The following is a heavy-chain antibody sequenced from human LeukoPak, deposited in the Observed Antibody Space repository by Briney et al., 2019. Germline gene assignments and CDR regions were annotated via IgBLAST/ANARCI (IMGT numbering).Heavy chain of an antibody. D-gene: IGHD3-3*01. CDR3: ARHPGGVYDFWSGYYTHFDY. CDR2: IYHSGST. V-gene: IGHV4-38-2*01. Sequence: SETLSLTCAVSGYSISSGYYWGWIRQPPGEGLEWIGSIYHSGSTYYNPSLKSRVTISVDTSKTQFSLKLSSVTAADTAVYYCARHPGGVYDFWSGYYTHFDYWGQGTLVTVSS. J-gene: IGHJ4*02. CDR1: GYSISSGYY.